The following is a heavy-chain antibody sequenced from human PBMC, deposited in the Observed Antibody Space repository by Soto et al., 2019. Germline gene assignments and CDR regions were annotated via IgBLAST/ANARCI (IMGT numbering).Heavy chain of an antibody. CDR3: AREKTIYGMDV. J-gene: IGHJ6*02. Sequence: QVQLVESGGRVVQPGRSLSLSCAAPGFTFSSYGMHWVRQAPGKGLEWVAVIWYDGSNNYYADSVKGRFTISRDNSKNTLYLQMNSLRAQDTAVYYCAREKTIYGMDVWGQGTTVTVFS. CDR1: GFTFSSYG. CDR2: IWYDGSNN. D-gene: IGHD2-21*01. V-gene: IGHV3-33*01.